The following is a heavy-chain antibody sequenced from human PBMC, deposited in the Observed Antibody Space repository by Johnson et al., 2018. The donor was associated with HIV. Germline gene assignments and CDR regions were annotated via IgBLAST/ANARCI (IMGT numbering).Heavy chain of an antibody. Sequence: QVQLVESGGGVVQPGRSLRLSCAASGFTFSSQGMHWVRQAPGKGLEWVAVIAYVGSNKYYADSVKGRFTISRDNSKNTLYLQMNSLKTEDTAVYYCTTDDYDSSGRAFDIWGQGTMVTVSS. V-gene: IGHV3-30*03. CDR2: IAYVGSNK. CDR1: GFTFSSQG. CDR3: TTDDYDSSGRAFDI. J-gene: IGHJ3*02. D-gene: IGHD3-22*01.